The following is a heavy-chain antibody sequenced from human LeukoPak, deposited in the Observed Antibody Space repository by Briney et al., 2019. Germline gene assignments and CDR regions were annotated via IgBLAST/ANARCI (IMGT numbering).Heavy chain of an antibody. D-gene: IGHD6-6*01. Sequence: GGPLRLSCAASGFTFSSYAMSWVRQAPGKGLEWVSAISGSGGSTYYADSVKGRFTISRDNSKNTLYLQMNSLRAEDTAVYYCARGYSCSSWSLFDYWGQGTLVTVSS. CDR1: GFTFSSYA. CDR3: ARGYSCSSWSLFDY. CDR2: ISGSGGST. V-gene: IGHV3-23*01. J-gene: IGHJ4*02.